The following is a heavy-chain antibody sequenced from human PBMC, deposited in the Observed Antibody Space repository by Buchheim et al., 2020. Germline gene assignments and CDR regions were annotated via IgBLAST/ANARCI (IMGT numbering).Heavy chain of an antibody. J-gene: IGHJ6*02. CDR1: GYTFSSYW. CDR2: IFPGDSDT. D-gene: IGHD3-10*01. V-gene: IGHV5-51*01. CDR3: AKAVSMDL. Sequence: EVQLVQSGAEVKKPGESLKISCQGFGYTFSSYWIGWVRQLPGKGLEWMGIIFPGDSDTRYSPSFQGQVTIPADKSISTVYPQWSSLKASDTAMYYCAKAVSMDLWGQGTT.